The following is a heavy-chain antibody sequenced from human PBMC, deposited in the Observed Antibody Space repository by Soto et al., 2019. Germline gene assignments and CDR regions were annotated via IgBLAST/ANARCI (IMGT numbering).Heavy chain of an antibody. CDR3: AKGPMTFIDY. V-gene: IGHV3-30*18. D-gene: IGHD2-21*02. CDR1: GFTFSSYG. Sequence: GGSLRLSCAASGFTFSSYGIHWVRQAPGKGLEWVAVISYDGSNKYYADSVKGRFTISRDNSKNTLYLQMNSLRAEDTAVYYCAKGPMTFIDYWGQGTLVTVSS. J-gene: IGHJ4*02. CDR2: ISYDGSNK.